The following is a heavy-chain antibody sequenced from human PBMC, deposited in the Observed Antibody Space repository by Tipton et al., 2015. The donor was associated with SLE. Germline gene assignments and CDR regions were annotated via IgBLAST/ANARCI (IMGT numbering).Heavy chain of an antibody. D-gene: IGHD3-10*01. J-gene: IGHJ4*02. CDR3: ARGISARGVIIIYYFDY. Sequence: TLSLTCTVSGASINSNYWTWIRQPPGKGLEWIGYLYTSGTTKYNPSLQSRVTISVDTPKNQFSLKLSSVTAADTAVYYCARGISARGVIIIYYFDYWGQGTLVTVSS. CDR2: LYTSGTT. CDR1: GASINSNY. V-gene: IGHV4-4*08.